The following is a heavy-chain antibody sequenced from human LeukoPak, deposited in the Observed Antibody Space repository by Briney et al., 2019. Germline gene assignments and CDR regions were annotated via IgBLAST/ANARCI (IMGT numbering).Heavy chain of an antibody. Sequence: SQTLSLTCTVSGGSISSGGYYWSWIRQHPEKGLEWIGYVYYNGGTNYNPSLKSRVTISVDTSKNQFSLNLNSVTAADTAVYYCARDFRTRHMTVAGPGWFDTWGQGFLVTVSS. CDR1: GGSISSGGYY. V-gene: IGHV4-31*03. J-gene: IGHJ5*02. CDR3: ARDFRTRHMTVAGPGWFDT. CDR2: VYYNGGT. D-gene: IGHD6-19*01.